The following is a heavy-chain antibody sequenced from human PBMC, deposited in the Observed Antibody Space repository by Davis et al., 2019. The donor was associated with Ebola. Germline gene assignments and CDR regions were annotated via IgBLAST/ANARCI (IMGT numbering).Heavy chain of an antibody. CDR2: ITDTGGRT. D-gene: IGHD3-16*01. CDR3: AKDPPSYGLWYFDY. V-gene: IGHV3-23*01. CDR1: GFTSGSYA. J-gene: IGHJ4*02. Sequence: PGGSLRLSCAASGFTSGSYAMSWVRQAPGQGLEWVAAITDTGGRTHYADSVKGRFIISRDNSNNMLYLQMNSLRAEDTAVYYCAKDPPSYGLWYFDYWGQGTQVIVSS.